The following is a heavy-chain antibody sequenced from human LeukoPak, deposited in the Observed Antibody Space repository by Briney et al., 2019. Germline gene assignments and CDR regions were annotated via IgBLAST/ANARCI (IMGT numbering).Heavy chain of an antibody. D-gene: IGHD4-11*01. CDR3: ARVWGTITTPTWFDY. CDR2: INPNSGGT. Sequence: GASVKVSCKASGYTFTGYYLHWVRQAPGQGLEWMGWINPNSGGTNYAQKFQGRVTMTRDTSISTAYMELRRLKSDDTAVYYCARVWGTITTPTWFDYWGQGTLVTVSS. V-gene: IGHV1-2*02. J-gene: IGHJ4*02. CDR1: GYTFTGYY.